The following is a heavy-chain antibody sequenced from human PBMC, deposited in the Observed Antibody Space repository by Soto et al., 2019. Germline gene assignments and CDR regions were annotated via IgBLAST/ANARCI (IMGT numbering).Heavy chain of an antibody. Sequence: QVQLQQWGAGLLKPSETLSLTCAVYGGSSSDYCWTWIRQPPGKGLEWIGEINHGGSTNYNPSLKSRVTISVDTSKNHFSLKLSSVTAADTSVYYCARGRPRYSATGTTGRWFDPWGQGTLVTVSS. CDR1: GGSSSDYC. J-gene: IGHJ5*02. CDR2: INHGGST. V-gene: IGHV4-34*01. CDR3: ARGRPRYSATGTTGRWFDP. D-gene: IGHD1-1*01.